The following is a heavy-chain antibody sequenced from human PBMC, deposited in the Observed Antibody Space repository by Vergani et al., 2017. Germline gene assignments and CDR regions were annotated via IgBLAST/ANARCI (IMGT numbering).Heavy chain of an antibody. J-gene: IGHJ6*02. CDR2: IYHSGST. D-gene: IGHD6-19*01. V-gene: IGHV4-38-2*01. CDR1: GYSISSGYY. Sequence: QVQLQESGPGLVKPSETLSLTCAVSGYSISSGYYWGWIRQPPGKGLDWIGSIYHSGSTYYNPSLKSRVTISVDTSKNQFSLKLSSVTAADTAVYYCARQPGYISGWSDGYYGMDVWGQGTTVTVSS. CDR3: ARQPGYISGWSDGYYGMDV.